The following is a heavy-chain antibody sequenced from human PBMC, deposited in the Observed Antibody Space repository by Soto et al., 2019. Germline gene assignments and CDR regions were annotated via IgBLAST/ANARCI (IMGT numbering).Heavy chain of an antibody. J-gene: IGHJ2*01. Sequence: GASVKVSCKASGYTFTSYYMHWVRQAPGQGLEWMGIINPSGGSTSYAQKFQGRVTMTRDTSTSTVYMELRSLRSDDTAVYYCARGDSGWYFDLWGRGTLVTVSS. D-gene: IGHD3-16*01. CDR2: INPSGGST. CDR3: ARGDSGWYFDL. V-gene: IGHV1-46*01. CDR1: GYTFTSYY.